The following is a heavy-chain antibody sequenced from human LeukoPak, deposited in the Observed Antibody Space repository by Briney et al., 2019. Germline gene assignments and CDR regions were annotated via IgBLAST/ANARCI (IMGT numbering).Heavy chain of an antibody. Sequence: PGGSLRLSCAASGFTFSSYWMHWVRQAPGKGLVWVSVIWSTSSTYYTDSVKGRFTISRDKPKNTLYLQMNSLRAEDTAMYYCATDWYSTGYYEYWGQGTLVTVSS. CDR1: GFTFSSYW. CDR2: IWSTSST. V-gene: IGHV3-53*01. J-gene: IGHJ4*02. CDR3: ATDWYSTGYYEY. D-gene: IGHD3-22*01.